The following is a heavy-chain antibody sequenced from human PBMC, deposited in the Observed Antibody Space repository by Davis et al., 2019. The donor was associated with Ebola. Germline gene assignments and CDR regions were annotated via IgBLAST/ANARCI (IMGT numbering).Heavy chain of an antibody. V-gene: IGHV1-69*06. CDR3: ASGGKLLWFRELLTSYFDY. CDR2: IIPIFGTA. J-gene: IGHJ4*02. D-gene: IGHD3-10*01. CDR1: GGTFSSYA. Sequence: SVKVSCKASGGTFSSYAISWVRQAPGQGLEWMGGIIPIFGTANYAQKFQGRVTITADKSTSTAYMELSSLRSEDTAVYYCASGGKLLWFRELLTSYFDYWGQGTLVTVSS.